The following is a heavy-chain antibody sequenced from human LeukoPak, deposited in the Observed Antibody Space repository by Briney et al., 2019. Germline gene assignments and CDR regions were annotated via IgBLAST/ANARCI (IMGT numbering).Heavy chain of an antibody. Sequence: VASVKVSFKASGYTFTSYGISWVRQAPGQGLEWMGWISAYNGNTNYAQKLQGRVTMTTDTSTSTAYMELRSLRSDDTAVYYCARIPVNYDFWSGYYDYYYYGMDVWGQGTTVTVSS. D-gene: IGHD3-3*01. CDR1: GYTFTSYG. J-gene: IGHJ6*02. CDR2: ISAYNGNT. V-gene: IGHV1-18*01. CDR3: ARIPVNYDFWSGYYDYYYYGMDV.